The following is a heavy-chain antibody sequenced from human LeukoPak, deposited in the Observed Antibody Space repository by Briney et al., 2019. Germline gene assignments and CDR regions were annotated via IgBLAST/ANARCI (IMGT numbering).Heavy chain of an antibody. CDR3: AKDRYWFPISYYYGMDV. CDR2: IAHGGSNT. D-gene: IGHD2-8*02. V-gene: IGHV3-30*18. J-gene: IGHJ6*02. CDR1: GFTFSSYA. Sequence: AGVSLRLSCAASGFTFSSYAMLWVREAPGKGREWMGFIAHGGSNTFYAVPVRRRFTIYRHISKNTVHVHLDSVSAEDTAVFYCAKDRYWFPISYYYGMDVWGQGTTVTVSS.